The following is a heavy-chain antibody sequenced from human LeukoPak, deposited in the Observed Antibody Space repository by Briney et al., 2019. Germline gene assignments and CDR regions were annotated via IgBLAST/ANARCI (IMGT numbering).Heavy chain of an antibody. D-gene: IGHD6-13*01. V-gene: IGHV3-21*01. CDR2: ISSSSSYI. CDR1: GFTFSSYS. CDR3: ARERTNIAAAGTAFHYFDY. J-gene: IGHJ4*02. Sequence: PGGSLRLSCAASGFTFSSYSMNWVRQAPGKGPEWVSSISSSSSYIYYADSVKGRFTISRDNAKNSLYLQMNSLRAEDTAVYYCARERTNIAAAGTAFHYFDYWGQGTLVTVSS.